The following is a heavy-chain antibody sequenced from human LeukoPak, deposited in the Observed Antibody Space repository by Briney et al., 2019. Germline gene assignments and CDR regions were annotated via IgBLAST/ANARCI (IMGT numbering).Heavy chain of an antibody. CDR3: ARESISTAANWFDT. V-gene: IGHV4-4*07. CDR1: GGSINNFY. J-gene: IGHJ5*02. CDR2: IYASGST. D-gene: IGHD2-2*01. Sequence: SETLSLTCSVSGGSINNFYWNWIRQPAGKGLEWIGRIYASGSTNYKSSLQSRVSMSIDTSKKEFSLKLTSVTAADTAIYFCARESISTAANWFDTWGQGTLVTVAP.